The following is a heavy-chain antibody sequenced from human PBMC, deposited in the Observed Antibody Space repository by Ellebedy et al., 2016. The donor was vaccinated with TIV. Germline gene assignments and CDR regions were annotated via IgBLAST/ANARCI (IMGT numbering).Heavy chain of an antibody. D-gene: IGHD2-2*01. CDR2: IIPIFGTA. Sequence: SVKVSXXASGGTFSSYAISWVRQAPGQGLEWMGGIIPIFGTANYAQKFQGRVTITADESTSTAYMELSSLRSEDTAVYYCASPYCSSTSCYVFPGPKIDYYYYGMDVWGQGTTVTVSS. V-gene: IGHV1-69*13. J-gene: IGHJ6*02. CDR3: ASPYCSSTSCYVFPGPKIDYYYYGMDV. CDR1: GGTFSSYA.